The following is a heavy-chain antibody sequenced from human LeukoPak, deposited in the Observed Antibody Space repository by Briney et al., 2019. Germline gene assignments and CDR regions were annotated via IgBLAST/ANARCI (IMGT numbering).Heavy chain of an antibody. D-gene: IGHD5-18*01. CDR2: ISGSGGST. Sequence: GGALRLSCAASGVTFSSYAMSWGRQAPGEGVEWVSAISGSGGSTYYEASVKGRFTISRDNSKNTLYLQMNSLRAEDTAVYYCAKGPTWIQLDRFDYWGQGTLVTVSS. V-gene: IGHV3-23*01. CDR3: AKGPTWIQLDRFDY. J-gene: IGHJ4*02. CDR1: GVTFSSYA.